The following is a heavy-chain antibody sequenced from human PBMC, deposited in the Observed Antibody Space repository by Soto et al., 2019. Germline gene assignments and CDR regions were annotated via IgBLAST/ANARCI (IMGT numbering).Heavy chain of an antibody. CDR3: ARGTGDSRAYYYVY. CDR1: GGTFSSYA. D-gene: IGHD3-22*01. V-gene: IGHV1-69*12. CDR2: IIPLFGTA. Sequence: QVQLVQSGAAVKKPGSSVKVSCKASGGTFSSYAISWVRQAPGQGLEWMGGIIPLFGTANYAQKFQGRVTITADESTSTAYMELSNLRSEDTAVYYCARGTGDSRAYYYVYWGQGTRVTVSS. J-gene: IGHJ4*02.